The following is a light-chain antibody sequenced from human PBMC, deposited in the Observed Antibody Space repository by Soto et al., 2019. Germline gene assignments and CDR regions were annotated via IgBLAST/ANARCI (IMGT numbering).Light chain of an antibody. CDR1: ESLLHSNGGTY. Sequence: DVAMAQTPLSLSVTPGQPASISCKSSESLLHSNGGTYLYWYVQKPGQPPQVLIYEVSNRFSGVPSRFSGSGSGTDFTLEISRVEAEDAGVYYCMQSSELPFTFGPGTKVEIK. CDR3: MQSSELPFT. J-gene: IGKJ3*01. V-gene: IGKV2D-29*01. CDR2: EVS.